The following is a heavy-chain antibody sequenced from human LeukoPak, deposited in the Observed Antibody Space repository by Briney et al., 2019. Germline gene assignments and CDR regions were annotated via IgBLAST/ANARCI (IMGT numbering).Heavy chain of an antibody. CDR2: INHSGST. D-gene: IGHD2-2*01. V-gene: IGHV4-34*01. Sequence: SETLSLTCAVYGGSFSGYYWSWIRQPPGKGLEWIGEINHSGSTNYNPSLKSRVTISVDTSKNQFSLKLSSVTAADTAVYYCARVRFKPAALYTSNWFDPWAREPWSPSPQ. CDR3: ARVRFKPAALYTSNWFDP. J-gene: IGHJ5*02. CDR1: GGSFSGYY.